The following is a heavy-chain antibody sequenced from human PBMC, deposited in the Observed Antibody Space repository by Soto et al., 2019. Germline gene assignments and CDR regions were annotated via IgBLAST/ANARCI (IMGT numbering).Heavy chain of an antibody. CDR1: GYTFTSHA. CDR3: ARDGIAAAGTSWFDP. Sequence: QVQLVQSGAEEKKPGASVKVSCKASGYTFTSHAMHWVRQAPGQRLDWMGWINAGNGNTKYSQKFQGRVTITTDTSASTAYMELSSLRSEDTAVYYCARDGIAAAGTSWFDPWGQGTLVTVSS. D-gene: IGHD6-13*01. J-gene: IGHJ5*02. V-gene: IGHV1-3*05. CDR2: INAGNGNT.